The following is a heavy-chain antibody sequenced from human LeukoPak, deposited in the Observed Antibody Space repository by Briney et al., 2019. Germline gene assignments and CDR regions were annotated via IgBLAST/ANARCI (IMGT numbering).Heavy chain of an antibody. CDR2: INWNGDSI. CDR3: AKGLMTYYYDGSGYYSPSDY. D-gene: IGHD3-22*01. J-gene: IGHJ4*02. CDR1: GFMFDDYA. V-gene: IGHV3-9*01. Sequence: GGSLRLSCAAAGFMFDDYAIYWVRQAPGKGLEWVSGINWNGDSIDYADSVKGRFTISRDNAKNSVYLQMNSLRTEDTALYYCAKGLMTYYYDGSGYYSPSDYWGQGTLVTVSS.